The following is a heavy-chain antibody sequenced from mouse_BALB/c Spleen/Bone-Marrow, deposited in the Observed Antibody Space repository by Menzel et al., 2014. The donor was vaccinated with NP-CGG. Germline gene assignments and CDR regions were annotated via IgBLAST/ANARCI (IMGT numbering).Heavy chain of an antibody. CDR1: GYTFTDYA. V-gene: IGHV1S137*01. Sequence: QVQLQQSGPELVRPGVSVKISYKGSGYTFTDYAMHWVKRSHAKSLEWIGLISTFSGNTNYNQKFKGKATMTVDKSSSTAYMELARLTSEDSAIYYCARGDYRYDETMDYWGQGTSVTVSS. CDR3: ARGDYRYDETMDY. CDR2: ISTFSGNT. D-gene: IGHD2-14*01. J-gene: IGHJ4*01.